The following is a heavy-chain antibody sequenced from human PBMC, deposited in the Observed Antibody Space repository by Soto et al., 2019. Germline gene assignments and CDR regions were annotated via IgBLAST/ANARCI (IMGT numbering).Heavy chain of an antibody. CDR1: GFSLSTSGMC. V-gene: IGHV2-70*11. J-gene: IGHJ4*02. D-gene: IGHD6-19*01. CDR3: ARIRYNSGSLSFDY. Sequence: GSGPTLVNPTQTLTLTCTFSGFSLSTSGMCVSWIRQPPGKALEWLARIDWDDYKYYSTSLKTRLTISKDTSKNQVVLTMTNMDPVDTATYYCARIRYNSGSLSFDYWGQGTLVTVSS. CDR2: IDWDDYK.